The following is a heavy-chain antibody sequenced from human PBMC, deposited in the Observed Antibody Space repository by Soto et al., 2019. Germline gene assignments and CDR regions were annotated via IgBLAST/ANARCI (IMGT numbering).Heavy chain of an antibody. J-gene: IGHJ4*02. CDR2: ISSSSSTI. CDR3: ARGVSYYYDSSGYYGDYFDY. V-gene: IGHV3-48*02. CDR1: GFTFSSYS. Sequence: PGGSLRLSCAASGFTFSSYSMNWVRQAPGKGLEWVSYISSSSSTIYYADSVKGRFTISRDNAKNSLYLQMNSLRDEDTAVYYCARGVSYYYDSSGYYGDYFDYWGQGTLVTVS. D-gene: IGHD3-22*01.